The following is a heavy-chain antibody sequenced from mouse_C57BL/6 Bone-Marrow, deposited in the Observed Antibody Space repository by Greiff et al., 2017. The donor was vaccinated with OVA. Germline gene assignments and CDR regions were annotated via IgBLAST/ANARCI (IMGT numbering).Heavy chain of an antibody. J-gene: IGHJ3*01. CDR1: GYAFTNYL. V-gene: IGHV1-54*01. D-gene: IGHD2-5*01. CDR2: INPGSGGT. Sequence: VQLQQSGAELVRPGTSVKVSRKASGYAFTNYLIEWVKQRPGQGLEWIGVINPGSGGTNYNEKFKGKATLTADKSSSTAYMQLSSLTSEDSAVYFCARYHYSNAWFAYWGQGTLVTVSA. CDR3: ARYHYSNAWFAY.